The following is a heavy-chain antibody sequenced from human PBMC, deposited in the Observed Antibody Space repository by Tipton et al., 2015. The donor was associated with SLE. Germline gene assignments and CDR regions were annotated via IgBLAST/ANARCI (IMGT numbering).Heavy chain of an antibody. CDR2: IKQDGSEK. CDR1: GFTFSRHW. J-gene: IGHJ3*02. V-gene: IGHV3-7*01. CDR3: ARDLKGHRIFRMGTQFQNAFDI. Sequence: SLRLSCAASGFTFSRHWMSWVRQAPGKGLEWVANIKQDGSEKFFVDSVKGRFTISRDNAKSSLYLQMNSLRAEDTAVYYCARDLKGHRIFRMGTQFQNAFDIWGQGTMVTVSS. D-gene: IGHD3-9*01.